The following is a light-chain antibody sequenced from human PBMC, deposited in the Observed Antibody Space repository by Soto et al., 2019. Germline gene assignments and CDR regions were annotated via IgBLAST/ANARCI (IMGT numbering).Light chain of an antibody. J-gene: IGKJ4*01. CDR2: KAS. CDR3: QQYNNYPLT. Sequence: DIQMTQSPSTLSASVGDRVTITCRASQSISSWLAWYQQKPGKAPKLLIYKASSLESGVPSRISGSGSGTEFTLTISSLQPEDFATYYCQQYNNYPLTFGGGTKVEIE. CDR1: QSISSW. V-gene: IGKV1-5*03.